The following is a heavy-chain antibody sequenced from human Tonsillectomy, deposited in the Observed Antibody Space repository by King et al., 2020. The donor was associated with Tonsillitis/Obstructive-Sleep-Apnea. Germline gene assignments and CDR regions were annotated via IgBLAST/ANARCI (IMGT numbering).Heavy chain of an antibody. J-gene: IGHJ6*03. V-gene: IGHV4-61*01. CDR2: IYYSGST. CDR1: GGSVSSGSYY. CDR3: ARVLTNYYYYYMDV. Sequence: QMQLQESGPGLVKPSENLSLTCTVSGGSVSSGSYYWRWIRQPPGKGLEWIGYIYYSGSTNYNPSLKSRVTISVDTSKNQFSLKLTSVTAADTAVYYCARVLTNYYYYYMDVWGKGTTVTVSS.